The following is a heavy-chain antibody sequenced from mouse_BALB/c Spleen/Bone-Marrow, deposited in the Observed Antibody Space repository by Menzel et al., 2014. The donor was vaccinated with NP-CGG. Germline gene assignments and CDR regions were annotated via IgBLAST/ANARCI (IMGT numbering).Heavy chain of an antibody. CDR1: GFTFSNNG. V-gene: IGHV5-6-3*01. CDR3: VRGSYGNDLAYFDF. J-gene: IGHJ2*01. D-gene: IGHD2-2*01. Sequence: DVQLEESGGSLLQPGGSLKLSCADAGFTFSNNGMSCVRQHPDQRLELVAIINSNGGSSYYPDSVTCRFPISRDAAKNPLYLQMISLKSQETAMYYCVRGSYGNDLAYFDFWGQGTPLTV. CDR2: INSNGGSS.